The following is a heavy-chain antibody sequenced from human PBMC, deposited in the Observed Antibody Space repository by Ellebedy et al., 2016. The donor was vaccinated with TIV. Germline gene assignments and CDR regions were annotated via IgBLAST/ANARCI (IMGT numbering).Heavy chain of an antibody. Sequence: AASVKVSCKASGYSFTTFTIHWVRQAPGQRPEWMGWINPDNGDTKHSQKFQARVTITRDTSASTAYMELTSLTSEDTAIYYCARARGFSYFDFWGQGTLVTVSS. J-gene: IGHJ4*02. CDR1: GYSFTTFT. CDR2: INPDNGDT. V-gene: IGHV1-3*01. CDR3: ARARGFSYFDF.